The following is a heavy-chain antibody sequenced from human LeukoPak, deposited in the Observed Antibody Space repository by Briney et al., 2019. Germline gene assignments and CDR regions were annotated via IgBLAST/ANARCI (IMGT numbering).Heavy chain of an antibody. V-gene: IGHV1-2*02. CDR3: ARGYCSSTSCYETDY. CDR2: INPNSGGT. J-gene: IGHJ4*02. Sequence: ASVKVSCKASGYTFTGYYMHWVRQAPGQGLGWMGWINPNSGGTNYAQKFQGRVTMTRDTSISTAYMELSRLRSDDTAVYYCARGYCSSTSCYETDYWGQGTLVTVSS. CDR1: GYTFTGYY. D-gene: IGHD2-2*01.